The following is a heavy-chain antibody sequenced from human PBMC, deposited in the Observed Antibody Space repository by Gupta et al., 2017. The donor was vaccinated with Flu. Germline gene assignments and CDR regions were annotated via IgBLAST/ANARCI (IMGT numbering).Heavy chain of an antibody. CDR2: ISGESSYI. Sequence: EAQLVESGGGLVKPGGSLRLSCAVSGFGFSTSYMNWIRQAPGKGLEWGASISGESSYIYYANSIRDRFTVSRDYAKNSLYLQLNNLEVEDTAVYYCVRARIPCTNGICFRFDLWGQGTLVTVSS. CDR3: VRARIPCTNGICFRFDL. V-gene: IGHV3-21*02. J-gene: IGHJ5*02. CDR1: GFGFSTSY. D-gene: IGHD2-8*01.